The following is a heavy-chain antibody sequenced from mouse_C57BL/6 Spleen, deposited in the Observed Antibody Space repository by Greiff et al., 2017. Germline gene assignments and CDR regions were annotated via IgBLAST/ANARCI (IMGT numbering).Heavy chain of an antibody. D-gene: IGHD1-3*01. CDR3: ARQGVGYFDY. Sequence: EVQGVESGGDLVKPGGSLKLSCAASGFTFSSYGMSWVRQTPDKRLEWVATISSGGSYTYYPDSVKGRFTISRDNAKNTLYLQMSSLKSEDTAMYYCARQGVGYFDYWGQGTTLTVSS. V-gene: IGHV5-6*01. J-gene: IGHJ2*01. CDR2: ISSGGSYT. CDR1: GFTFSSYG.